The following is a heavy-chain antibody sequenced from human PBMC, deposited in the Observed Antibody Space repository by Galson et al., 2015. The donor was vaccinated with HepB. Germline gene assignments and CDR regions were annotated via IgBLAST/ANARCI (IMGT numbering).Heavy chain of an antibody. J-gene: IGHJ6*02. V-gene: IGHV3-23*01. CDR3: AKAAGYSSDYGLDV. CDR2: ISSSGAVI. CDR1: QFTFSSYA. Sequence: SLRLSCAASQFTFSSYAMSWVRQAPGKGLEWVSVISSSGAVIYYADSVRGRFTISRDNSKNTLYLQMNSLRAEDTALHYCAKAAGYSSDYGLDVRGQGTTVTVSS. D-gene: IGHD6-13*01.